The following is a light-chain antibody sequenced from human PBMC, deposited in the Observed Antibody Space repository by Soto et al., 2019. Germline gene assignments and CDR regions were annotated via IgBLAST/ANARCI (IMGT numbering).Light chain of an antibody. Sequence: DIQMTQSPSSLSASVGDRVTIACRASQGIGNHLSRYQQKPGKVPKLLIYTSSTLQSGVPSRFSGSGSGTEFTLTINSLQPEDVATYYCQKHDYSPLTFGGGTKVEIK. J-gene: IGKJ4*01. CDR3: QKHDYSPLT. CDR2: TSS. V-gene: IGKV1-27*01. CDR1: QGIGNH.